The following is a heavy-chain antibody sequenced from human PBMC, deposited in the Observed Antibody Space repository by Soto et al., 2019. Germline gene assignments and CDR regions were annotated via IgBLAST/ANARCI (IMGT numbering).Heavy chain of an antibody. CDR2: IHYTGST. J-gene: IGHJ4*02. CDR3: ARDLVSGSLDY. D-gene: IGHD1-26*01. CDR1: GDSIISYY. Sequence: QVQLQESGPGLVKPSETLSLTCTVSGDSIISYYWSWIRQPPGRGLEWIGYIHYTGSTNYNPSLNSRVTLTVDTSKNQFSLNLSSVTAADTAVYFCARDLVSGSLDYCGRGTLVTVSS. V-gene: IGHV4-59*01.